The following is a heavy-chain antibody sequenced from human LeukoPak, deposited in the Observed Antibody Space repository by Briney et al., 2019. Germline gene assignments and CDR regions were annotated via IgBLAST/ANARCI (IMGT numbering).Heavy chain of an antibody. Sequence: GSSVKVSCKASGGTFSSYAISWVRQAPGQGLEWMGGIIPIFGTANYAQKFQGRVTITTDESTSTAYMELSSLRSEDTAVYYCARSSDIRSGYYFDYYYMDVWGKGTTVTVSS. V-gene: IGHV1-69*05. J-gene: IGHJ6*03. CDR2: IIPIFGTA. CDR3: ARSSDIRSGYYFDYYYMDV. CDR1: GGTFSSYA. D-gene: IGHD3-3*01.